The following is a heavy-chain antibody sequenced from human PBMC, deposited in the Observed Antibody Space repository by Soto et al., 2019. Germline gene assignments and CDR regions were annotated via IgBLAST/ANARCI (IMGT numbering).Heavy chain of an antibody. J-gene: IGHJ4*02. CDR1: GFTFTNYY. D-gene: IGHD1-1*01. CDR2: ISTYSGDT. V-gene: IGHV1-18*01. CDR3: ASADTDYLNWDFDY. Sequence: QVQLVQSGAEVKKPGASVKVSCKTSGFTFTNYYIYWVRQAPGQGLELVGWISTYSGDTRYAQTPPGRVSMTTATSASTTYLDLRSRRAAATAVDFCASADTDYLNWDFDYWGQGSLITVSS.